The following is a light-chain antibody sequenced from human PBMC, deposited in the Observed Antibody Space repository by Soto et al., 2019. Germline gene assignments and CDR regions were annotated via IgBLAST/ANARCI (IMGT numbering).Light chain of an antibody. Sequence: DLQMTQSPSAMSASVGDRFTITCRASQGISNYLAWFQQKPGKVPKXXIYAASSLQSGVPSRFSGSGSGTEFTLTISSLKNEDFATYYCLQHNSYTRTFGQGTKVDIK. J-gene: IGKJ1*01. CDR2: AAS. CDR1: QGISNY. V-gene: IGKV1-17*03. CDR3: LQHNSYTRT.